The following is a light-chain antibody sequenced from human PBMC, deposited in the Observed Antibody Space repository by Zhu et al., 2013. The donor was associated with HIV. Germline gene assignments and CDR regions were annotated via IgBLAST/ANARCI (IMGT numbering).Light chain of an antibody. CDR1: QSISSD. CDR2: GAS. Sequence: ETLMTQSPATLSVSPGERATLSCRASQSISSDLAWYQQKPGQAPRLLIYGASTRATGGPARFSGSGSGTDFSLTISRLEPEDFAMYYCHHYGSSLSSFGQGTKVEIK. V-gene: IGKV3-15*01. CDR3: HHYGSSLSS. J-gene: IGKJ2*03.